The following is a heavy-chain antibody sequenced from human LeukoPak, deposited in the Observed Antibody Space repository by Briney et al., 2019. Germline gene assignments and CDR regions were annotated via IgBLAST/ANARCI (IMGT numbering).Heavy chain of an antibody. D-gene: IGHD5-18*01. CDR1: GFIFSSYA. Sequence: QPGGSLRLSCAASGFIFSSYAMHWVRQAPGKGLEWVAVISYDGSNKYYADSVKGRFTISRDNSKNTLYLQMNSLRAEDTAVYYCARDRGYSYGYGAAAFDIWGQGTMVTVSS. CDR3: ARDRGYSYGYGAAAFDI. CDR2: ISYDGSNK. V-gene: IGHV3-30*04. J-gene: IGHJ3*02.